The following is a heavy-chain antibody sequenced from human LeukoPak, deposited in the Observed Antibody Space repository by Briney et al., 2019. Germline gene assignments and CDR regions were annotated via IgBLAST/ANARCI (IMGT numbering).Heavy chain of an antibody. Sequence: SETLSLTCTVSGGSFSGYYWSWIRQPPGKGLEWIGEINHSGSTNYNPSLKSRVTISVDTSKNQFSLKLSSVTAADTAVYYCARWDILRRGNRNWFDPWGQGTLVTVSS. CDR1: GGSFSGYY. J-gene: IGHJ5*02. V-gene: IGHV4-34*01. D-gene: IGHD3-9*01. CDR3: ARWDILRRGNRNWFDP. CDR2: INHSGST.